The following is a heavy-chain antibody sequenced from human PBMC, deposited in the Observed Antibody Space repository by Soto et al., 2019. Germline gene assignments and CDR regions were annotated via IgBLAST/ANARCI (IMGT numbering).Heavy chain of an antibody. CDR1: GASIAGGSYY. V-gene: IGHV4-30-4*01. CDR3: VRDQYSGYDFAL. D-gene: IGHD5-12*01. J-gene: IGHJ5*02. Sequence: SETLSLTCSASGASIAGGSYYWSWVRQPPGKGLEWIGYIPSRGRPFYNPSLTSRGTISADSSKNQLSLQLTSVTAADTAVYYCVRDQYSGYDFALWGQGNLVTVS. CDR2: IPSRGRP.